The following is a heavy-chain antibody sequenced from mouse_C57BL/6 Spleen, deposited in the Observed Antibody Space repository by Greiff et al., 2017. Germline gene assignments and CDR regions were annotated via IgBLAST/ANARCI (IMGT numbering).Heavy chain of an antibody. CDR3: ARCEDYGGAMDY. V-gene: IGHV1-53*01. CDR2: INPSNGGP. D-gene: IGHD2-4*01. J-gene: IGHJ4*01. Sequence: QVQLQQPGTELVKPGASVKLSCKASGYTFTSYWMHWVKQRPGQGLEWIGNINPSNGGPNNNAKFKSKATLTVDKSSNTAYMQLSSLTSEDSAVYDCARCEDYGGAMDYWGQGTSVTVSS. CDR1: GYTFTSYW.